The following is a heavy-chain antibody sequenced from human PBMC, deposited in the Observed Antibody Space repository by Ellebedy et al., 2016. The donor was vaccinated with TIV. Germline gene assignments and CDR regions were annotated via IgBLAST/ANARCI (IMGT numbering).Heavy chain of an antibody. CDR1: GYSFISYG. V-gene: IGHV1-18*01. CDR3: ARGSRSYRGTIFHHYYYYGMDV. J-gene: IGHJ6*02. Sequence: ASVKVSCXASGYSFISYGISWVRQAPGQGLEWMGWISADNGNTNYAQKLQGRVTMTTDTSTSTAYMELRSLRSDDTAVYYCARGSRSYRGTIFHHYYYYGMDVWGQGTTVTVSS. CDR2: ISADNGNT. D-gene: IGHD3-3*01.